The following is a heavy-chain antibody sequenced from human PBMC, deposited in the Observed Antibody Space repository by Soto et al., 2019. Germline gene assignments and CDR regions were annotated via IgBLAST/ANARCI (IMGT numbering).Heavy chain of an antibody. CDR3: ASRGGGSYPDY. CDR2: ISYDGSNK. D-gene: IGHD1-26*01. J-gene: IGHJ4*02. Sequence: QVQLVESGGGVVQPGRSLRLSCAASGFTFSSYAMHWARQAPGKGLEWVAVISYDGSNKYYADSVKGRFTISRDNSKNTLYLQMNSLRAEDTAVYYCASRGGGSYPDYWGQGTLVTVSS. CDR1: GFTFSSYA. V-gene: IGHV3-30-3*01.